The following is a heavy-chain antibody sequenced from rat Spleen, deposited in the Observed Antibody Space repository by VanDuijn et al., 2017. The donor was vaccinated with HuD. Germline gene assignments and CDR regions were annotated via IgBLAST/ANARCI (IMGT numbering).Heavy chain of an antibody. CDR1: GCTFDDYY. CDR2: INYDGGST. D-gene: IGHD1-6*01. CDR3: TRDRILRSTGFDY. Sequence: EVQLVESGGGLVQPGRSLKLSCAASGCTFDDYYMAWVRQAPTKGLEWVASINYDGGSTYYRDSVKGRFSLSRDNAKSSLYLQMDSLRSEDTATYYCTRDRILRSTGFDYWGHGVMVTVSS. J-gene: IGHJ2*01. V-gene: IGHV5-20*01.